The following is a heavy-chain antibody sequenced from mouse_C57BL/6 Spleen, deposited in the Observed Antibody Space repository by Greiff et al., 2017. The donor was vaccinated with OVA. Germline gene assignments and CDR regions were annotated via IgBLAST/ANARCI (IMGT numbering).Heavy chain of an antibody. CDR1: GYTFTSYW. CDR2: IDPSDSYT. D-gene: IGHD1-1*01. J-gene: IGHJ3*01. CDR3: ARPNYGSSSAWFAY. V-gene: IGHV1-69*01. Sequence: QVHVKQPGAELVMPGASVKLSCKASGYTFTSYWMHWVKQRPGQGLEWIGEIDPSDSYTNYNQKFKGKSTLTVDKSSSTAYMQLSSLTSEDSAVYYCARPNYGSSSAWFAYWGQGTLVTVSA.